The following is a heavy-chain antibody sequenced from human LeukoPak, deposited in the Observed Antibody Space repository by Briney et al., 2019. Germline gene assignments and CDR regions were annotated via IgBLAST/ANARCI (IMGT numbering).Heavy chain of an antibody. D-gene: IGHD6-6*01. V-gene: IGHV3-48*01. Sequence: GGSLRLSCAASGFTFSSYSMNWVRQAPGKGLEWVSYISSSSSTIYYADSVQGRFTISRDTSKNTLYLQMNSLRAEDTAVYYCARSYSSSSGGLYYFDYWGQGTLVTVSS. J-gene: IGHJ4*02. CDR1: GFTFSSYS. CDR3: ARSYSSSSGGLYYFDY. CDR2: ISSSSSTI.